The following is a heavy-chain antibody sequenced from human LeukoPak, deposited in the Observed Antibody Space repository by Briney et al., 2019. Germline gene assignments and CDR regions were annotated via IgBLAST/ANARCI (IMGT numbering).Heavy chain of an antibody. V-gene: IGHV3-74*01. CDR1: GFTFGAYW. CDR3: ATDSYVSGSYYRLFY. CDR2: INSDGGTT. J-gene: IGHJ4*02. Sequence: GGSLRLSCGASGFTFGAYWMHWVRQAPGKGLVWVSGINSDGGTTTYADSVKGRFTISRDNAKNTLYLQMNNLRAEDTAIYYCATDSYVSGSYYRLFYWGQGTLVTVSS. D-gene: IGHD3-10*01.